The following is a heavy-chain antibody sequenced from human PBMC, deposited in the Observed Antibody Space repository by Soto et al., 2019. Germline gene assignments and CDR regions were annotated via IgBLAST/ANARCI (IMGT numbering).Heavy chain of an antibody. Sequence: QVQVRESGPGLVKPAETLSLTCTVSGAPITINYWSWIRQAPGKGLEWIGYIYYSGSTTYNPSLKSRVTMSADTPKDQFALNLNSVTAADTAVYYCARDAGGPYAHWGPGILVTVSS. CDR1: GAPITINY. CDR3: ARDAGGPYAH. D-gene: IGHD2-15*01. J-gene: IGHJ4*01. V-gene: IGHV4-59*01. CDR2: IYYSGST.